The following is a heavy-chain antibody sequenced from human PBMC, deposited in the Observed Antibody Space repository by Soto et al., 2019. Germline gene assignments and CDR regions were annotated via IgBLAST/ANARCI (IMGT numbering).Heavy chain of an antibody. CDR3: ARFYTYYYDSSGYYPPDY. D-gene: IGHD3-22*01. Sequence: ASVKVSCKASGYTFTSYGISWVRQAPGQGLEWMGWISAYNGNTNYAQKLQGRVTMTTDTSTSTAYMELRSLRSDDTAVYYCARFYTYYYDSSGYYPPDYWGQGTLVTVSS. V-gene: IGHV1-18*01. CDR2: ISAYNGNT. CDR1: GYTFTSYG. J-gene: IGHJ4*02.